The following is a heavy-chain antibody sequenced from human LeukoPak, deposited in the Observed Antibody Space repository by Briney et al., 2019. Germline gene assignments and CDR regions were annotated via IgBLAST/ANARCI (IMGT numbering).Heavy chain of an antibody. V-gene: IGHV4-59*01. CDR3: ARLTGCMIEDYFDY. CDR2: IYYSGST. D-gene: IGHD2-8*01. Sequence: SETLSLTCTVSGGSISSYYWSWIRQPPGKGLEWIGYIYYSGSTNYNPSLKSRVTISVETSKNLFSLKLSSVTAADTAVYYCARLTGCMIEDYFDYWGQGTLVTVSS. CDR1: GGSISSYY. J-gene: IGHJ4*02.